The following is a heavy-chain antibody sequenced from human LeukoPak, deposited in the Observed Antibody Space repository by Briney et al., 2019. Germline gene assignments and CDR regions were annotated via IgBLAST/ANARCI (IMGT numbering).Heavy chain of an antibody. CDR2: FRSKAYGGTT. J-gene: IGHJ4*02. Sequence: GRSLRLSCTASGFTFGDYAMSWFRQAPGKGLEWVGFFRSKAYGGTTEYAASVKGRFTISRDDSKSIAYLRMNSLKTEDTAVYYCTRDRYSGYDGPGSSWYIIDYWGQGTLVTVSS. CDR1: GFTFGDYA. D-gene: IGHD5-12*01. V-gene: IGHV3-49*03. CDR3: TRDRYSGYDGPGSSWYIIDY.